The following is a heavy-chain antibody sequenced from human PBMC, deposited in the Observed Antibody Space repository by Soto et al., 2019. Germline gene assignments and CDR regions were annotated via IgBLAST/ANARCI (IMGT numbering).Heavy chain of an antibody. V-gene: IGHV1-69*13. CDR2: IVPVFPSV. D-gene: IGHD6-13*01. Sequence: SVKVSCKASGYTFTSYGISWVRQAPGQGLEWLGTIVPVFPSVYYAPRFQGRLTITADGSTDTVYMMLTSLKSEDTAVYYCAREMPSTAAAYFYYGLNVWGQGTSVTVSS. J-gene: IGHJ6*02. CDR1: GYTFTSYG. CDR3: AREMPSTAAAYFYYGLNV.